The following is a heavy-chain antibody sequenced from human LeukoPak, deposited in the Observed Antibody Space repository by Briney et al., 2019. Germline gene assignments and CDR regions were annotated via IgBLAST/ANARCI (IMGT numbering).Heavy chain of an antibody. V-gene: IGHV3-7*01. J-gene: IGHJ4*02. Sequence: PGGSLRLSCAASGFTFSNYWMNWVRQAPGKGLEWVANIKQDGGEKSYVDSVEGRFTIPRDNAKNSLYLQMNSLRAEDTAVYYCARDLVVDWGQGTLVTVSS. CDR2: IKQDGGEK. CDR3: ARDLVVD. CDR1: GFTFSNYW. D-gene: IGHD2-2*01.